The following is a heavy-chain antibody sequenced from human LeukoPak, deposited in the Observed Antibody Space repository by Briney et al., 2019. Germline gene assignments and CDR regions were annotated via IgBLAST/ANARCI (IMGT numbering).Heavy chain of an antibody. CDR3: ARMQQQLAPEQPNWFDP. CDR1: GGSFSGYY. D-gene: IGHD6-13*01. V-gene: IGHV4-59*08. J-gene: IGHJ5*02. Sequence: SETLSLTCAVYGGSFSGYYWSWIRQPPGKGLEWIGYIYYSGSTNYNPSLKSRVTISVDTSKNQFSLKLSSVTAADTAVYYCARMQQQLAPEQPNWFDPWGQGTLVTVSS. CDR2: IYYSGST.